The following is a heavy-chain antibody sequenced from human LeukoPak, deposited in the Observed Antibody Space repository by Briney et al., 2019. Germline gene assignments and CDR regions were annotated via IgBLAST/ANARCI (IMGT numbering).Heavy chain of an antibody. Sequence: SETLSLTCTVSGGSISSSSYYWGWIRQPPGKGLEWIGSIYYSGSTYYNPSLKSRVTISVDTSKNQFSLKLSSVTAADTAVYYCARATNWGLSYFDYWGQGTLVTVSS. J-gene: IGHJ4*02. CDR2: IYYSGST. D-gene: IGHD7-27*01. CDR3: ARATNWGLSYFDY. CDR1: GGSISSSSYY. V-gene: IGHV4-39*07.